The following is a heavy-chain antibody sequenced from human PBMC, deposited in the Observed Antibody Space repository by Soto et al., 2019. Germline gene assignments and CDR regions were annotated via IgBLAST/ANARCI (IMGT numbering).Heavy chain of an antibody. CDR2: ISSSSSTI. CDR3: ARGYDFWSGYYYPYGMDV. Sequence: PGGSLRLSCAASGFTFSSYAMSWVRQAPGKGLEWVSYISSSSSTIYYADSVKGRFTISRDNSKNTLYLQMNSLRAEDTAVYYCARGYDFWSGYYYPYGMDVWGQGTTVTVSS. D-gene: IGHD3-3*01. J-gene: IGHJ6*02. V-gene: IGHV3-48*01. CDR1: GFTFSSYA.